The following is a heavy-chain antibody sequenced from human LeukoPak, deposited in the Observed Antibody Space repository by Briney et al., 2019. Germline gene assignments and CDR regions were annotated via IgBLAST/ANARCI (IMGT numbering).Heavy chain of an antibody. CDR1: GFTFSSYS. CDR2: ISSSSSYI. Sequence: PGGSLRLSCAASGFTFSSYSMNWVRQAPGKGLEWVSSISSSSSYIYYADSVKGRFTISRDNAKNSLYRQMNSLRAEDTAVYYCARDMAMVTRSAFDIWGQGTMVTVSS. V-gene: IGHV3-21*01. CDR3: ARDMAMVTRSAFDI. J-gene: IGHJ3*02. D-gene: IGHD5-18*01.